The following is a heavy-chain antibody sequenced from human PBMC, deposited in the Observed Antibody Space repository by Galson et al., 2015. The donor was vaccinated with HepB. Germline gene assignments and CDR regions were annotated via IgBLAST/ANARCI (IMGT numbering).Heavy chain of an antibody. CDR2: IWYDGSKK. D-gene: IGHD2-21*02. V-gene: IGHV3-33*01. CDR3: ARDAYCGGDCLTHGLDV. J-gene: IGHJ6*02. Sequence: SLRLSCAASGFTFSRYAMHWVRQAPGKGLEWVAVIWYDGSKKYFADSVKGRFTISRDNSKNTLSLQMNSLRPEDTAVYYCARDAYCGGDCLTHGLDVWGQGTTVTVSS. CDR1: GFTFSRYA.